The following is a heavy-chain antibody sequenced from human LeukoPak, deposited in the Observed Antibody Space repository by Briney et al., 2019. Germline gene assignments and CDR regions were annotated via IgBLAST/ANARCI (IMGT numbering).Heavy chain of an antibody. V-gene: IGHV2-5*01. CDR2: IYWNDDN. J-gene: IGHJ4*02. CDR3: AHYGDYRFLYYFDY. D-gene: IGHD4-17*01. CDR1: GFSLSTSGVG. Sequence: SGPTLVKPTQTLTLTCTFSGFSLSTSGVGVGWIRQPPGKALEWLALIYWNDDNRYSPSLKRRLTTTKDTSKNQVVLTMTNMDPVDTATYYCAHYGDYRFLYYFDYWGQGTLVTVSS.